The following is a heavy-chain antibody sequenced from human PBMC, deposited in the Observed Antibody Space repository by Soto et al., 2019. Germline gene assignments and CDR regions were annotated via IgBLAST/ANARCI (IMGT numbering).Heavy chain of an antibody. CDR1: GFTFSSYG. J-gene: IGHJ3*02. V-gene: IGHV3-30*03. D-gene: IGHD6-19*01. Sequence: QVQLVESGGGVVQPGRSLRLSCAASGFTFSSYGMHWVRQAPGKGLEWVAIISSDGSNKYYADSVKGRFTISRDNSKNTLYLQMNSLRAEDTAVYYCARDLLPVWYISPSYAFDIWGQGTMVTVSS. CDR2: ISSDGSNK. CDR3: ARDLLPVWYISPSYAFDI.